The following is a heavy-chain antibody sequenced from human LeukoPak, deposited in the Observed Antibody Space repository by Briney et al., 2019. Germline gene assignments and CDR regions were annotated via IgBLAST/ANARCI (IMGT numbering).Heavy chain of an antibody. CDR2: IYTSGST. CDR1: GGSISSYY. Sequence: SETLSLTCTGSGGSISSYYWSWIRQPAGKGLEWIGRIYTSGSTNYNPSLKSRVTMSVDTSKNQFSLKLSSVTAADTAVYYCARVVYYDSSGYSDYWGQGTLVTVSS. V-gene: IGHV4-4*07. CDR3: ARVVYYDSSGYSDY. J-gene: IGHJ4*02. D-gene: IGHD3-22*01.